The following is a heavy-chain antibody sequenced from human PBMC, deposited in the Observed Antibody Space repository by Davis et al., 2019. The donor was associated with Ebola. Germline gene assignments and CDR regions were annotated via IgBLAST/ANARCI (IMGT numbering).Heavy chain of an antibody. CDR2: IYYSGST. D-gene: IGHD3-10*01. J-gene: IGHJ4*02. Sequence: SETLSLTCTVSGGSISSYYWSWIRQPPGKGLEWIGYIYYSGSTYYNPSLKSRVTISVDTSKNQFSLKLRSVTAADTAVYYCARPRYYGSGNFDYWGQGTLVTVSS. V-gene: IGHV4-59*04. CDR1: GGSISSYY. CDR3: ARPRYYGSGNFDY.